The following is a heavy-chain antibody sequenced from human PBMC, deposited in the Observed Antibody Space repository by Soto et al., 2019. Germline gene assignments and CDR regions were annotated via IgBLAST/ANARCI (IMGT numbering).Heavy chain of an antibody. D-gene: IGHD5-18*01. CDR3: ARDVDSTILKPNDAFGI. J-gene: IGHJ3*02. CDR2: IYYSGRT. CDR1: GDSIFGGDYY. V-gene: IGHV4-30-4*01. Sequence: TLSLTCTVSGDSIFGGDYYWSWIRQAPGKGLQWVGSIYYSGRTYYNPSLESRIAMTVGTSQNQFSLKLSSVTAADSAVYFCARDVDSTILKPNDAFGIWGQGSMVTVSS.